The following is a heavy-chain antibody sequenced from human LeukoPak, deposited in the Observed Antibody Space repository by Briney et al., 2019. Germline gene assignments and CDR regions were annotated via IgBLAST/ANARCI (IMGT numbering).Heavy chain of an antibody. Sequence: PSETLSLLCTVSGDSISTGNYYWGWIRQPPGKGLEWIGSVYYSGSTYYNPSLKSRVTMSADTSKNQFSMRLSSVTAADTAVYYCARHSSGQGYFDYWGQGTLVTVSS. CDR2: VYYSGST. D-gene: IGHD6-19*01. CDR1: GDSISTGNYY. CDR3: ARHSSGQGYFDY. J-gene: IGHJ4*02. V-gene: IGHV4-39*01.